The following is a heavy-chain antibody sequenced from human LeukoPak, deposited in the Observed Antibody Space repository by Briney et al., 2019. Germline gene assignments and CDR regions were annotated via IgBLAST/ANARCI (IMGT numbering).Heavy chain of an antibody. Sequence: PGGSLRLSCAASEFTFSRYSMNWVRQAPGKGLQWVSSTSTSSSYIYYADSLKGRFTISRDNAKNSLYLQMNSLRAEDTAVYYCARDSPALATSFDYWGQGTLVTVSS. V-gene: IGHV3-21*01. D-gene: IGHD5-12*01. CDR3: ARDSPALATSFDY. CDR1: EFTFSRYS. CDR2: TSTSSSYI. J-gene: IGHJ4*02.